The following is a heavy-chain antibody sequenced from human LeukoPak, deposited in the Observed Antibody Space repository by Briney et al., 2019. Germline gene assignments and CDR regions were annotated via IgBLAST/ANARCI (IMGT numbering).Heavy chain of an antibody. D-gene: IGHD3-22*01. CDR1: GYSISSGYY. CDR2: IYTSGNT. Sequence: SETLSLTCTVSGYSISSGYYWGWIRQPPGKGLEWIGRIYTSGNTNYNPSLKSRVTISVDTSKNQFSLQLSSVTAADTAVYYYARGPYYYDSSGSFDYWGQGTLVTVSS. J-gene: IGHJ4*02. CDR3: ARGPYYYDSSGSFDY. V-gene: IGHV4-38-2*02.